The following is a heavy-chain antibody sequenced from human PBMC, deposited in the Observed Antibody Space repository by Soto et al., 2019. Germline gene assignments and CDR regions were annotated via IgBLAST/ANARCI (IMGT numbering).Heavy chain of an antibody. D-gene: IGHD3-22*01. CDR1: GFTFGSYG. V-gene: IGHV3-30*18. CDR2: ISYDGSKK. Sequence: QVHLVESGGGVVQPGRTLRLSCAASGFTFGSYGMHWVRQAPGKGLGWVAGISYDGSKKYYGESVKGRFTISSDNSKNTLYLQMNSLRVEDTAVYYCAKAIENYSTGYYKPFYYFGVDVWGQGTTVTVSS. J-gene: IGHJ6*02. CDR3: AKAIENYSTGYYKPFYYFGVDV.